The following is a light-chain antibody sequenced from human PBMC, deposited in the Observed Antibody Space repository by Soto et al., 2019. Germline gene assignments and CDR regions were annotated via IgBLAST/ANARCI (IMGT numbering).Light chain of an antibody. J-gene: IGLJ2*01. CDR1: SSNIGSNT. CDR3: AAWDDSMNGVV. V-gene: IGLV1-44*01. Sequence: QAVVTQPPSESGTPGQRVTISCSRSSSNIGSNTVNWYQQLPGTAPKLLLYSNNQRPSGFPDRFSGSKSGTSASLAISGLQSEDEADYYCAAWDDSMNGVVFGGGTKLTVL. CDR2: SNN.